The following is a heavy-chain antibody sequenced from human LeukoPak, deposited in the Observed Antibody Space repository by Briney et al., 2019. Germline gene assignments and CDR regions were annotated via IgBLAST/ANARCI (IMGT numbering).Heavy chain of an antibody. CDR2: IYHSGRT. Sequence: SGTPSLPCAVSGGSISSSKWGRWVRQPPGKGLEWVGGIYHSGRTNYNPSPKSRVTISVDKSKNQFSLKLSSVTAADTAVYYCARGSRYCGGDCYSPWRGQGSWGQGTLVTVSS. D-gene: IGHD2-21*02. J-gene: IGHJ5*02. CDR3: ARGSRYCGGDCYSPWRGQGS. CDR1: GGSISSSKW. V-gene: IGHV4-4*02.